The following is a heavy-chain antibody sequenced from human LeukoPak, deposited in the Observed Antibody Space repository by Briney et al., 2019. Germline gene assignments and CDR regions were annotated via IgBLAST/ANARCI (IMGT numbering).Heavy chain of an antibody. CDR1: GGSISSSSYY. D-gene: IGHD6-6*01. V-gene: IGHV4-39*01. CDR2: IYYSGST. CDR3: ARLGGRQLAPSY. Sequence: SETLSLTCTVSGGSISSSSYYWGWIRQPPGKGLEWIGSIYYSGSTYYNPSLKSRVTISVDTSKNQFSLKLSSVTAADTAVYYCARLGGRQLAPSYWGQGTLVAVSS. J-gene: IGHJ4*02.